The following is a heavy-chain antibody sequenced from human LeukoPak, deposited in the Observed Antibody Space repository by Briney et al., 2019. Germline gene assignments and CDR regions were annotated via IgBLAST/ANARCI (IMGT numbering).Heavy chain of an antibody. CDR3: ARVIGEENWFDP. CDR2: IYYSGST. Sequence: SQTLSLTCTVSGGSISSGDYYWSSIRQPPGKGLDWIGYIYYSGSTYYNPSLKSRVTISVDTSKNQFSLKLSSVTAADTAVYYCARVIGEENWFDPWGQGTLVTVSS. D-gene: IGHD3-10*01. V-gene: IGHV4-30-4*08. CDR1: GGSISSGDYY. J-gene: IGHJ5*02.